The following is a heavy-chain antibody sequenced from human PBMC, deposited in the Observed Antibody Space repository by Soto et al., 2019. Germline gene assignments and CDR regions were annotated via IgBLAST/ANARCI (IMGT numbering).Heavy chain of an antibody. CDR2: IYPGDSDT. CDR3: AKILPGYSSSWSLPYFDY. CDR1: GYSFTSYL. Sequence: PGEPLKISCKGSGYSFTSYLIGWVRQMPGKGLEWMGIIYPGDSDTRYSPSFQGQVTISADKSISTAYLQWSSLKASDTAMYYCAKILPGYSSSWSLPYFDYWGQGTLVTVSS. D-gene: IGHD6-13*01. J-gene: IGHJ4*02. V-gene: IGHV5-51*01.